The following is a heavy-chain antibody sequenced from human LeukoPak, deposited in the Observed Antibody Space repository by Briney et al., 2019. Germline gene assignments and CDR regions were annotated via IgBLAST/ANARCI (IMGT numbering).Heavy chain of an antibody. CDR3: ANLHRVTPFDC. V-gene: IGHV3-23*01. Sequence: GGSLRLSCVASGCTFSSYAMSWVRQAPGKGREWVSPISHSGATTYYADSVKGGFTISRDSSKNRMYLQKNSLRAEDTALNYCANLHRVTPFDCWGQGTLVTVSS. CDR1: GCTFSSYA. J-gene: IGHJ4*02. CDR2: ISHSGATT. D-gene: IGHD2-15*01.